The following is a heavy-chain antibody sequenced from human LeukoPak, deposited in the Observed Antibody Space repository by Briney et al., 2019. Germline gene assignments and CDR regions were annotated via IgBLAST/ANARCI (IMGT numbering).Heavy chain of an antibody. CDR3: ARHVRNSGSYDY. D-gene: IGHD1-26*01. J-gene: IGHJ4*02. V-gene: IGHV4-39*07. CDR2: IYYTGTT. Sequence: SETLSLTCAVSSGSISSNSHYWGWIRQPPGKGLEWIGSIYYTGTTFHNPSLKSRVTLSADTSKNQFSLNLRSVTAADSAVYYCARHVRNSGSYDYWGQGTLVTVSS. CDR1: SGSISSNSHY.